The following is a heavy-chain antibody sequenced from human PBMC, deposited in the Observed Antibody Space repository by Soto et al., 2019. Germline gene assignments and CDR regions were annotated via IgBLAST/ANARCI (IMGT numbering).Heavy chain of an antibody. Sequence: ASVKVSCKASGYTFTGYYMHWVRQAPGQGLEWMGWINPNSGGTNYAQKFQGRVTMTRDTSISTAYMELSRLRSDDTAVYYCARDQQLARKKDYYYYYGMDVWGQGTTVNV. V-gene: IGHV1-2*02. CDR3: ARDQQLARKKDYYYYYGMDV. CDR1: GYTFTGYY. D-gene: IGHD6-6*01. CDR2: INPNSGGT. J-gene: IGHJ6*02.